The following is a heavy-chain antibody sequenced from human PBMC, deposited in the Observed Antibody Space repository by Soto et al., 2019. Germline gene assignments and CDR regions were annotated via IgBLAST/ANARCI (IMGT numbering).Heavy chain of an antibody. CDR1: GGSVSSGSYY. CDR3: ARVQRLAFDY. CDR2: IYYSGST. V-gene: IGHV4-61*01. D-gene: IGHD6-19*01. J-gene: IGHJ4*02. Sequence: PSETLCLTCTFSGGSVSSGSYYLSWIRQPPGKGLEWIGYIYYSGSTNYNPSLKSRVTISVDTSKNQFSLKLSSVTAADTAVYYCARVQRLAFDYWGQGTLVTVSS.